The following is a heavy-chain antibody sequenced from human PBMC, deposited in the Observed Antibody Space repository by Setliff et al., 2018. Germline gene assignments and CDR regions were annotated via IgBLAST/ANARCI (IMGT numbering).Heavy chain of an antibody. V-gene: IGHV4-39*07. CDR1: GASVSGNSYY. CDR2: MYYGGGGSA. Sequence: SETLSLTCTVSGASVSGNSYYWGWIRQPPGKGLEWIGSMYYGGGGSAHYNPSLRSRVTISVDKSKNHFSLKLTSVTAADTAVYYCTRGAVAGRGWFDPWGQGTQVTVSS. J-gene: IGHJ5*02. CDR3: TRGAVAGRGWFDP. D-gene: IGHD6-19*01.